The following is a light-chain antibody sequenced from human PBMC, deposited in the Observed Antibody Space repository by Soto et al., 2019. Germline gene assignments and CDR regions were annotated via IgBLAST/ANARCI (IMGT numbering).Light chain of an antibody. J-gene: IGKJ1*01. CDR1: QSVSSY. CDR3: QQRRNWPAT. V-gene: IGKV3-11*01. Sequence: EIVLTQSPATLSLSPGERATLSCRASQSVSSYFAWYQQKPGQAPRLLIYDASNRATGIPARFSGSGSGTDFTLTISSLEPEDFAVYYCQQRRNWPATFGQGTKVEIK. CDR2: DAS.